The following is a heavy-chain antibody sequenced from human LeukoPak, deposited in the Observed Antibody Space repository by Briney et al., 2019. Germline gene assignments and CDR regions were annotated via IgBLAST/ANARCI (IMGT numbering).Heavy chain of an antibody. D-gene: IGHD6-6*01. V-gene: IGHV3-23*01. J-gene: IGHJ4*02. Sequence: SWVRQAPGKGLEWVSAISGSGGSTYYADSVKGRFTISRDNSKNTLYLQMNSLRAEDTAVYYCAKSIISAAPTIFDYWGQGTLVTVSS. CDR3: AKSIISAAPTIFDY. CDR2: ISGSGGST.